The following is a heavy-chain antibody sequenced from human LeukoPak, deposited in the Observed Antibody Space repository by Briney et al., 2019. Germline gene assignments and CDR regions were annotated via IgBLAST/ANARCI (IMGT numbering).Heavy chain of an antibody. V-gene: IGHV1-69*05. CDR1: GGTFSSYA. CDR3: ARARRWHYYDSSGSDPSYYYYYMDV. Sequence: ASVKVSCKASGGTFSSYAISWVRQAPGQGLEWMGGIIPIFGTANYAQKCQGRVTITTDESTSTAYMELSSLRSEDTAVYYCARARRWHYYDSSGSDPSYYYYYMDVWGKGTTVTVSS. CDR2: IIPIFGTA. J-gene: IGHJ6*03. D-gene: IGHD3-22*01.